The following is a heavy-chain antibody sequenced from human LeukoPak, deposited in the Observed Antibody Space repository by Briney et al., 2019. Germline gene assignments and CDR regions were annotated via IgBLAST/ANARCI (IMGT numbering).Heavy chain of an antibody. V-gene: IGHV4-34*01. J-gene: IGHJ4*02. D-gene: IGHD3-22*01. Sequence: SETLSLTCAVYGGSFSGYYWSWLRQPPGKGLEWIGEINHSGSTNYNPSLKSRVTISVDTSKNQFSLKLSSVTAADTAVYYCARGKRNTYYYGSSGSFDYWGQGTLVTVSS. CDR3: ARGKRNTYYYGSSGSFDY. CDR1: GGSFSGYY. CDR2: INHSGST.